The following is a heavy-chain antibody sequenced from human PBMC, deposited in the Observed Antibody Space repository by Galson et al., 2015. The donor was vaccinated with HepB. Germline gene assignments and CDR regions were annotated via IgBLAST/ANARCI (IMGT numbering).Heavy chain of an antibody. V-gene: IGHV3-43D*04. CDR3: VKDGRKLQGNYYYYGMDI. D-gene: IGHD3-10*01. Sequence: SLRLSCAASGFRFNEYAMHWVRQAPGKGLEWVSLITWDGGNRYYSESVKGRFTIPRDNSKNSLFLQMNSLTPADTALYYCVKDGRKLQGNYYYYGMDIWGQGTTVAVSS. CDR1: GFRFNEYA. J-gene: IGHJ6*02. CDR2: ITWDGGNR.